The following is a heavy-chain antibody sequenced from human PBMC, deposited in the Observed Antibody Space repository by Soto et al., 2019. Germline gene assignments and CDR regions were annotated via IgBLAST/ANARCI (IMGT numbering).Heavy chain of an antibody. Sequence: GESLKISCKGSGYSFTSYWISWVRQMPGRGLEWMGRIDPSDSYTNYSPSFQGHVTISADKSISTAYLQWSSLKASDTAMYYCARQRGYYYDSSGYYHLNAFDIWGQGTMVTVSS. J-gene: IGHJ3*02. CDR3: ARQRGYYYDSSGYYHLNAFDI. CDR2: IDPSDSYT. V-gene: IGHV5-10-1*01. D-gene: IGHD3-22*01. CDR1: GYSFTSYW.